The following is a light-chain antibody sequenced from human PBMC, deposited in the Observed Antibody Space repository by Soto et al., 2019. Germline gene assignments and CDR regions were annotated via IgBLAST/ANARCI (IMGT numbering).Light chain of an antibody. CDR3: NSLRVNHLYV. J-gene: IGLJ1*01. CDR1: SSDIGGYNF. Sequence: QSALTQPASVSGSPGQSITISCTGTSSDIGGYNFVSWYQHHPGKAPKLMIYEVNNRPAGISDRFSASKSGNTASLTISGLQAEDEADYYCNSLRVNHLYVFGSGTKLTVL. V-gene: IGLV2-14*01. CDR2: EVN.